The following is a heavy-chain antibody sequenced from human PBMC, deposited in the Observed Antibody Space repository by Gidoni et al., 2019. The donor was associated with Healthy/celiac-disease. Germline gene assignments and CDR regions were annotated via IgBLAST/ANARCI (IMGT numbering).Heavy chain of an antibody. CDR2: IYSGGST. Sequence: EVQLVESGGGLIQPGGSLRLSCAASGFTVSSNYMSWVRQAPGKGLEWVSVIYSGGSTYYADSVKGRFTISRDNSKNTLYLQMNSLRAEDTAVYYCARVGLSVGGKGYFDLWGRGTLVTVSS. CDR3: ARVGLSVGGKGYFDL. V-gene: IGHV3-53*01. CDR1: GFTVSSNY. D-gene: IGHD6-19*01. J-gene: IGHJ2*01.